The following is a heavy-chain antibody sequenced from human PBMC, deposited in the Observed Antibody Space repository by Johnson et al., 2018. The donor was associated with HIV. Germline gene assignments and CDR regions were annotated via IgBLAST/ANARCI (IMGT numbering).Heavy chain of an antibody. CDR1: GFTFSSYW. CDR2: IKQDGSET. Sequence: MLLVESGGGLVQPGGSLRLSCAASGFTFSSYWMGWVRQAPGKGLEWVANIKQDGSETYYVDSLKGRFTSSRDNAKNSLYLQMNSLRAEDTAVYYCAKGGIADSHYTPGPFDLWGQGTVVTVSS. V-gene: IGHV3-7*05. D-gene: IGHD6-13*01. J-gene: IGHJ3*01. CDR3: AKGGIADSHYTPGPFDL.